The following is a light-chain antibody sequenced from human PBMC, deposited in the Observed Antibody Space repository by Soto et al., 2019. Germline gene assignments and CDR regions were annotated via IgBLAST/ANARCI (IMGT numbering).Light chain of an antibody. CDR2: DDS. J-gene: IGLJ2*01. V-gene: IGLV3-21*02. CDR1: NIGSES. CDR3: QLWDTTDFRVV. Sequence: SYVLTQPPSVSVAPGQTAKITCGGNNIGSESVHWYQQKPGQGPVLVVYDDSDRPSGIPERFSGSNSGNTATLIISRVEAGDEADYYCQLWDTTDFRVVFGGGTKLTVL.